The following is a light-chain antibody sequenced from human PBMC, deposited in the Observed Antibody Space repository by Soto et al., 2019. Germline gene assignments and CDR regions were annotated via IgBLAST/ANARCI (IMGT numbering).Light chain of an antibody. CDR3: QQYNNWPIT. CDR1: QTVSSN. Sequence: ERVMTQSPATLSVSPGERATLSCRASQTVSSNLAWYQQQPGQAPRLLIYVASTRATGIPARFSGSGSGTEFTLTISSLQSEDFAIYYCQQYNNWPITFGQGTRLEIK. J-gene: IGKJ5*01. V-gene: IGKV3-15*01. CDR2: VAS.